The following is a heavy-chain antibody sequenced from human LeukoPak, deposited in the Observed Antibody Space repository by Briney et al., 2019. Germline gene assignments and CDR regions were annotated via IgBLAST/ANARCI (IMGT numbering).Heavy chain of an antibody. Sequence: SQTLSLTCAVSGGSISSGGYYWSWIRQPPGKGLEWIGYIYYSGSTYYNPSLRSRLTISIDTSKKQFSLKLSSVTAADTAVYYCARVLFASYSQLDYWGQGALVAVSS. CDR1: GGSISSGGYY. CDR2: IYYSGST. V-gene: IGHV4-30-4*01. CDR3: ARVLFASYSQLDY. J-gene: IGHJ4*02. D-gene: IGHD1-26*01.